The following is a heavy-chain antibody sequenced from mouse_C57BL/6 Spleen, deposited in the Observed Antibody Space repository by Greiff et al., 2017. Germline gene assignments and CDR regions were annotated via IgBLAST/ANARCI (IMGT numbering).Heavy chain of an antibody. CDR2: IYPISGNT. CDR1: GYTFTSYG. J-gene: IGHJ4*01. V-gene: IGHV1-81*01. D-gene: IGHD2-2*01. Sequence: QVKLQQSGAELARPGASVKLSCKASGYTFTSYGISWVKQRTGQGLEWIGVIYPISGNTYYNEKFKGKDTLTADKSSSTAYMELRNLTSEDSAVYFCAKYGYGMDYWGQGTSVTVSS. CDR3: AKYGYGMDY.